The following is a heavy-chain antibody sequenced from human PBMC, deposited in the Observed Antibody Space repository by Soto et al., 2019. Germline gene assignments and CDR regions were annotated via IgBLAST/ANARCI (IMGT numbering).Heavy chain of an antibody. J-gene: IGHJ3*02. CDR1: GYTFTSYG. D-gene: IGHD4-17*01. CDR2: ISAYNGNT. CDR3: ARDRGTTVVTRGAFDI. V-gene: IGHV1-18*04. Sequence: ASVKVSCKASGYTFTSYGISWVRQAPGQGLEWMGWISAYNGNTNYAQKFQGRVTMTTDTSTSTAYMELRSLRSDDTAVYYCARDRGTTVVTRGAFDIWGQGTMVTVSS.